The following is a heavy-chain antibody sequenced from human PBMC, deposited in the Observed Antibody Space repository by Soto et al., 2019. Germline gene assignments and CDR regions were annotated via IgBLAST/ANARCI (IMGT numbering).Heavy chain of an antibody. CDR3: AKGSGGRRRLRLGELAFPGSDY. Sequence: EVQLLESGGGLVQPGGSLRLSCAVSGFTFSSFAMSWVRQAPGKGLEWVSVIVGSGRSSDRTYHADSVKGRFTISRDNSKNTLYLQMNSLRADDTAVYYCAKGSGGRRRLRLGELAFPGSDYWGQGTLVTVSS. J-gene: IGHJ4*02. CDR1: GFTFSSFA. CDR2: IVGSGRSSDRT. V-gene: IGHV3-23*01. D-gene: IGHD3-16*02.